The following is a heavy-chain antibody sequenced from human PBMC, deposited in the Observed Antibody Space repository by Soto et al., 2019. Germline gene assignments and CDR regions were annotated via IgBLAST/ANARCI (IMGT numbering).Heavy chain of an antibody. CDR2: INDRGSI. Sequence: QVQLQQWGAGPLRHLENLSLTCGVSGGSFSGYYWAWIRQSPGKGLEWIGEINDRGSINYNPSLKRRVSISVDTSKNHYSLNLRSVTAADTAVYYCARESHDILTGPPWVWYFDLWGRGTLVTVSS. D-gene: IGHD3-9*01. CDR3: ARESHDILTGPPWVWYFDL. CDR1: GGSFSGYY. J-gene: IGHJ2*01. V-gene: IGHV4-34*01.